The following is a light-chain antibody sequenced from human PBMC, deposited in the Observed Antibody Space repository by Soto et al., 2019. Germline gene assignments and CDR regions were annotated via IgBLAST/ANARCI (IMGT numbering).Light chain of an antibody. J-gene: IGKJ4*01. Sequence: DIPMTQSPSSVAASVGDRVTITCRASQTIGNWVAWYQQRPGKAPQLLVFSASRLQSGVPSRFSGSGSGTDFTLTISNLQPADFASYYCQQANSFPLTFGGGTKVEI. CDR2: SAS. CDR1: QTIGNW. CDR3: QQANSFPLT. V-gene: IGKV1D-12*01.